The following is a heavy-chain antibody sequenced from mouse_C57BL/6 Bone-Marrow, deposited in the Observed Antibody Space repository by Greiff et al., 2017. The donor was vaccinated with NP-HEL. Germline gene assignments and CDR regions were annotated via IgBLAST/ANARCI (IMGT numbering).Heavy chain of an antibody. CDR3: TRFYYGSSYWFAY. Sequence: LQESGAELVRPGASVTLSCKASGYTFTDYEMHWVKQTPVHGLEWIGAIDPETGGTAYNQKFKGKAILTADKSSSTAYMELRSLTSEDSAVYYCTRFYYGSSYWFAYWGQGTLVTVSA. CDR1: GYTFTDYE. J-gene: IGHJ3*01. CDR2: IDPETGGT. D-gene: IGHD1-1*01. V-gene: IGHV1-15*01.